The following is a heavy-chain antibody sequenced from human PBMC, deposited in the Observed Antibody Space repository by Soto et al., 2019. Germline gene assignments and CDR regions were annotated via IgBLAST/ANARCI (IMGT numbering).Heavy chain of an antibody. CDR3: ARPASHYYYYGMDV. Sequence: QVQLVQSGAEVKKPGSSVKVSCKAPGGTFSSYAISWVRHAPGQGLEWMGGIIPIFGTADYAQKFQGRVTITADESTGTAYMDLSSLRSEDTAVYYCARPASHYYYYGMDVWGQGNTVTVSS. D-gene: IGHD3-9*01. CDR1: GGTFSSYA. J-gene: IGHJ6*02. V-gene: IGHV1-69*12. CDR2: IIPIFGTA.